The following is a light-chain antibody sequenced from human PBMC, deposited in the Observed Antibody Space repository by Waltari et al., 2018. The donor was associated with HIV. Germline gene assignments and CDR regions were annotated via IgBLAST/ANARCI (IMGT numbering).Light chain of an antibody. V-gene: IGLV1-47*01. CDR2: TNN. J-gene: IGLJ3*02. Sequence: QSVLTQPPSASGTPGQRVTISCSGSSSNIGINDCSWYQHRPGTAPKLLIFTNNQRPSWVPDRFSASKSGTSASLAISALQSDDEADYYCAAWDGSLRGGVFGGGTKLTV. CDR1: SSNIGIND. CDR3: AAWDGSLRGGV.